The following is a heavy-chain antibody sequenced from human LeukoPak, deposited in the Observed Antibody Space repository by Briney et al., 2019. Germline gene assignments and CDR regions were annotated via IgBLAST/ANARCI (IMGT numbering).Heavy chain of an antibody. CDR2: ISTYNADT. CDR1: GYTFTSYG. Sequence: ASVKVSCKASGYTFTSYGINWVRQAPGQGLEWMGWISTYNADTDYAQKFQGRVTMTRNTSISTAYMELSSLRSEDTAVYYCARWIAMVRGVLGYWGQGTLVTVSS. CDR3: ARWIAMVRGVLGY. J-gene: IGHJ4*02. V-gene: IGHV1-8*01. D-gene: IGHD3-10*01.